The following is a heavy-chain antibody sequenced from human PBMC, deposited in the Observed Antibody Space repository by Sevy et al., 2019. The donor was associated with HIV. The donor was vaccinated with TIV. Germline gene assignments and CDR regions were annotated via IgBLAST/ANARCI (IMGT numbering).Heavy chain of an antibody. J-gene: IGHJ4*02. V-gene: IGHV3-66*01. CDR3: ARVEVDYYDSSGYYFDY. D-gene: IGHD3-22*01. Sequence: GGSLRLSCAASGFTVSSNYMSWVRQAPGKGLEWVSVIYSGGSTYYAGSVKGRFTISRENSKNTLYLQMNSLRAEDTAVYYCARVEVDYYDSSGYYFDYWGQGTLVTVSS. CDR1: GFTVSSNY. CDR2: IYSGGST.